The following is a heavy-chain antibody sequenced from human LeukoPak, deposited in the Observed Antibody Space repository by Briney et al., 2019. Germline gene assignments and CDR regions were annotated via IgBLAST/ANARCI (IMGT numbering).Heavy chain of an antibody. J-gene: IGHJ6*02. CDR1: GGSISSGGYY. CDR3: ASVAAKGYYYGMDV. CDR2: IYYSGST. D-gene: IGHD2-15*01. V-gene: IGHV4-31*03. Sequence: SETLSLTCTVSGGSISSGGYYWSWIRQHPGKGLEWIGYIYYSGSTYYNPSLKSRVTISVDTSKNQFSLKLSSVTAADTAVYYCASVAAKGYYYGMDVWGQGTTVTVSS.